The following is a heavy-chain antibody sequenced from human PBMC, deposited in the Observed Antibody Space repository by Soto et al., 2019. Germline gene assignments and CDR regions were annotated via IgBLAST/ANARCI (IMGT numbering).Heavy chain of an antibody. V-gene: IGHV1-69*02. D-gene: IGHD5-12*01. CDR3: ARYRGDGYERV. J-gene: IGHJ4*02. Sequence: QVQLVQSGAEVKKPGSSVKVSCKASGGTFSSYTISWVRQAPGQGLEWMGRIIPILGITNYAQKFQGRVTITADKFTSTAYMELSSLRSEDTAVYYCARYRGDGYERVWGQGTLVTVSS. CDR2: IIPILGIT. CDR1: GGTFSSYT.